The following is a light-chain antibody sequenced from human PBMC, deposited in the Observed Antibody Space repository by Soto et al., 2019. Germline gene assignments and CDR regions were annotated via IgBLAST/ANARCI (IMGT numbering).Light chain of an antibody. CDR3: QQRSNWLIT. Sequence: ELVLTLSPGTLSLSPGDRATVSCRASQTISRNYLVWYQKKPGQAPRLLIYDASNRATGIPARFSGSGSGTDFTLTISSLEPEDFAVYYCQQRSNWLITFGQGTRLEIK. CDR1: QTISRNY. J-gene: IGKJ5*01. V-gene: IGKV3-11*01. CDR2: DAS.